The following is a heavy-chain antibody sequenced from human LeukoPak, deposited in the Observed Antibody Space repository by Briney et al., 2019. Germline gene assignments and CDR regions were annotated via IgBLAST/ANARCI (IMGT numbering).Heavy chain of an antibody. CDR3: ARSGGYYNWFDP. V-gene: IGHV4-59*08. D-gene: IGHD3-3*01. CDR2: SYYSGST. CDR1: GGSIRGYY. Sequence: SETLSLTCTVSGGSIRGYYWSWIRQPPGKGLEWIGYSYYSGSTYYNPSLKSRVTISVDTSKNQFSLKLNSVTAADTAVYYCARSGGYYNWFDPWGQGTLVTVSS. J-gene: IGHJ5*02.